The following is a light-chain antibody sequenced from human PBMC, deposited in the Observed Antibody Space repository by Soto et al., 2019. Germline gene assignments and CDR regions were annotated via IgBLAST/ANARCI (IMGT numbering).Light chain of an antibody. V-gene: IGLV2-14*01. Sequence: QSVLTQPASVSGSPGQSITISCTGTSSDVGGYNYVSWYQQYPGKAPKLMVYDVTNRSSGVSNRFSGSKSGNTASLTISGLQSEDEADYYCSSYTSSTTVVFGGGTKLTVL. J-gene: IGLJ2*01. CDR3: SSYTSSTTVV. CDR2: DVT. CDR1: SSDVGGYNY.